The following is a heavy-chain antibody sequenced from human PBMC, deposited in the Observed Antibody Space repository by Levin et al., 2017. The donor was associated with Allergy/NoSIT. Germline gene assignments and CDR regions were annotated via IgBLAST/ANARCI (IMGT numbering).Heavy chain of an antibody. J-gene: IGHJ3*02. CDR3: ARDNIGLADACDI. CDR1: GFTFDDYA. CDR2: ISWNSGSI. D-gene: IGHD3-10*01. V-gene: IGHV3-9*01. Sequence: GGSLRLSCAASGFTFDDYAMHWVRQAPGKGLEWVSGISWNSGSIGYADSVKGRFTISRDNAKNSLYLQMNSLRTEDTALYYCARDNIGLADACDIWGQGTMVIVSS.